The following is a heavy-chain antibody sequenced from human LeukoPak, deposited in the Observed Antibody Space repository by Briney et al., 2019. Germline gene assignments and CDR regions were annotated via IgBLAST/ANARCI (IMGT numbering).Heavy chain of an antibody. V-gene: IGHV1-2*02. CDR1: RYTFTGYY. CDR3: ARDGEEMVPTYMDV. CDR2: INSNSGGT. D-gene: IGHD3-10*01. J-gene: IGHJ6*03. Sequence: ASVKVSCKPSRYTFTGYYMHWVRQAPGQGVEWRGSINSNSGGTNYAQKFQGRVTMTRDTSISTAYMELSRLRSDDTAVYYCARDGEEMVPTYMDVWGKGTTVTVSS.